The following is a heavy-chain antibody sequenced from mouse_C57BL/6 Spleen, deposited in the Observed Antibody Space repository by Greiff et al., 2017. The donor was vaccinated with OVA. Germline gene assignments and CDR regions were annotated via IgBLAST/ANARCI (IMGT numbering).Heavy chain of an antibody. CDR3: ARGGLLFYPYYFDY. CDR2: IHPNSGST. Sequence: QVQLQQPGAELVKPGASVKLSCKASGYTFTSYWMHWVKQRPGQGLEWIGMIHPNSGSTNYNEKFKSKATLTVDKSSSTAYMQLSSLTSEDSAVYYCARGGLLFYPYYFDYWGQGTTLTVSS. D-gene: IGHD2-1*01. V-gene: IGHV1-64*01. J-gene: IGHJ2*01. CDR1: GYTFTSYW.